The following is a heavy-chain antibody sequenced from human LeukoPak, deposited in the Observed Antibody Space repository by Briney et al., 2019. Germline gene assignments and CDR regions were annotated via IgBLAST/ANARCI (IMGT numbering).Heavy chain of an antibody. CDR2: IYRSAS. Sequence: PSETPSLTCAVSAYSISSGYYWAWIRQPPGKGLEWVGSIYRSASYYNPSLKSRVIISVDTSKNQFSLNLRSATAADTAVYYCARERRGGSYYIDSWGQGTLVIVSS. D-gene: IGHD1-26*01. CDR1: AYSISSGYY. V-gene: IGHV4-38-2*02. J-gene: IGHJ4*02. CDR3: ARERRGGSYYIDS.